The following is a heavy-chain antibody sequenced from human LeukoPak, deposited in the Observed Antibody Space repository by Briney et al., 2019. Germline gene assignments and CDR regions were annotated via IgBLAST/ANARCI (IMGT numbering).Heavy chain of an antibody. V-gene: IGHV1-8*01. CDR3: ARGSRRDGYNTLFDS. CDR2: MNPNSGNT. Sequence: ASVKVSCKASGYTFTDYDINWVRQATGQGLEWMGWMNPNSGNTGYAQKFQGRVTVTRNTSMNTAYMELSSLRSEDTAVYYCARGSRRDGYNTLFDSWGQGTLVTVSS. J-gene: IGHJ4*02. CDR1: GYTFTDYD. D-gene: IGHD5-24*01.